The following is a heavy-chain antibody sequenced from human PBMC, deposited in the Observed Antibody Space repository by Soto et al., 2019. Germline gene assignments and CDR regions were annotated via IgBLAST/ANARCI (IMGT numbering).Heavy chain of an antibody. J-gene: IGHJ6*02. CDR2: IRSKANSYAT. CDR1: GFTFSGSA. Sequence: GSLRLSCAASGFTFSGSAMHWVRQASGKGLEWVGRIRSKANSYATAYAASVKGRFTISRDDSKNTAYLQMNSLKTEDTAVYYCTRPYGASGYYYYYGMDVWGQGTTVTVSS. V-gene: IGHV3-73*01. CDR3: TRPYGASGYYYYYGMDV. D-gene: IGHD3-10*01.